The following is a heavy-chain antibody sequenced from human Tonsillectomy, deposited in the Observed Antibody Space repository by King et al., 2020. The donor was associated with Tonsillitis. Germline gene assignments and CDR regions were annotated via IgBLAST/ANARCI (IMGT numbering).Heavy chain of an antibody. CDR2: IYPGDSES. Sequence: QLVQSGAEVKKPGESLKISCKGSGYRFTSYWIGWVRQMPGKGLEWMGIIYPGDSESRHRPTFQGQVTISADTSISTAYLQWSSLKASDTAMYYCARQVAGDWYFDLWGRGTLVTVSS. CDR3: ARQVAGDWYFDL. J-gene: IGHJ2*01. D-gene: IGHD6-19*01. CDR1: GYRFTSYW. V-gene: IGHV5-51*03.